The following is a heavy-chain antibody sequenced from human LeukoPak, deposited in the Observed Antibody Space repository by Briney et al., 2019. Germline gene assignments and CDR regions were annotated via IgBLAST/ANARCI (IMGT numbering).Heavy chain of an antibody. J-gene: IGHJ4*02. D-gene: IGHD2-2*02. CDR3: AKGEVVVVPAAIRDY. CDR2: ISGSGGST. V-gene: IGHV3-23*01. Sequence: GGSLRLSCAASGFTFSSYAMSWVRQAPGKWLEWVSAISGSGGSTYYADSVKGRFTISRDNSKNTLYLQMNSLRAEDTAVYYCAKGEVVVVPAAIRDYWGQGTLVTVSS. CDR1: GFTFSSYA.